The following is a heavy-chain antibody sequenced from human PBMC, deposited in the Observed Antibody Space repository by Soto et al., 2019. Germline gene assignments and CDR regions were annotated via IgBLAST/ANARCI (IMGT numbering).Heavy chain of an antibody. CDR2: IYHSGST. J-gene: IGHJ4*02. CDR1: GGSISSGGYS. D-gene: IGHD4-17*01. V-gene: IGHV4-30-2*01. CDR3: ARGMTTVTTFDY. Sequence: SETLSLTCAVSGGSISSGGYSCNWIRQPPGKGLEWIGYIYHSGSTYYNPSLKSRVTISVDRFKNQFSLKLSSVTAADTAVYYCARGMTTVTTFDYWGQGTLVTVSS.